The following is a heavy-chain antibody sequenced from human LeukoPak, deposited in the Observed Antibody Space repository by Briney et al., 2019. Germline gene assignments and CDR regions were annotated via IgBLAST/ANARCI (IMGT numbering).Heavy chain of an antibody. V-gene: IGHV4-4*02. CDR1: GGSISSSNW. Sequence: PSGTLSLTCAVSGGSISSSNWWSWVRQPPGKGLEWIGEIYHSGSTNYNPSLKSRVTISVDKSKNQFSLKLSSVTAADTAVYYCARDTRYYDILTGPYYMDVWGKGTTVTVSS. CDR3: ARDTRYYDILTGPYYMDV. CDR2: IYHSGST. D-gene: IGHD3-9*01. J-gene: IGHJ6*03.